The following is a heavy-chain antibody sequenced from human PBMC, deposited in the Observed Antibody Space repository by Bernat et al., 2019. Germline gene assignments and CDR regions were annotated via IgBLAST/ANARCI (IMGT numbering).Heavy chain of an antibody. Sequence: EVQLVESGGGLVQPGGSLRLSCAASGFTVSSNYMSWVRQAPGKGLEWVSAISGSGGSTYYADSVKGRFTISRDNSKNTLYLQMNSLRAEDTAVYYCAKHYDFWSGYLDYWGQGTLVTVSS. J-gene: IGHJ4*02. D-gene: IGHD3-3*01. CDR2: ISGSGGST. CDR3: AKHYDFWSGYLDY. CDR1: GFTVSSNY. V-gene: IGHV3-23*04.